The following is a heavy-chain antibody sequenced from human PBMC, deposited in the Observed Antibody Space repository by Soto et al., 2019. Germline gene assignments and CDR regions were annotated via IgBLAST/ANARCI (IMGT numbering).Heavy chain of an antibody. CDR3: MLGSGWKDFDY. CDR1: GGSISSYY. D-gene: IGHD3-22*01. V-gene: IGHV4-59*08. J-gene: IGHJ4*02. CDR2: IYYSEST. Sequence: PSETLSLTCTVSGGSISSYYWSWIRQPPGKGLEWIGYIYYSESTNYNPSLKSRVIISVDTSNNQFSLRLSSVTAADTAVYYCMLGSGWKDFDYWGQGTLVTVSS.